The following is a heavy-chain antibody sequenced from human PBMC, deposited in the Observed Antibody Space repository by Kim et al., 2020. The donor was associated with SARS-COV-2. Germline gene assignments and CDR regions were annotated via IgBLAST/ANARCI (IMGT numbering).Heavy chain of an antibody. V-gene: IGHV3-30-3*01. D-gene: IGHD7-27*01. J-gene: IGHJ6*02. CDR3: ARSNWGSYYYGMDV. CDR1: GFTFSSYA. CDR2: ISYDGSNK. Sequence: GGSLRLSCAASGFTFSSYAMHRVRQAPGKGLEWVAVISYDGSNKYYADSVKGRFTISRDNSKNTLYLQMNSLRAEDTAVYYCARSNWGSYYYGMDVWGQGTTVTVSS.